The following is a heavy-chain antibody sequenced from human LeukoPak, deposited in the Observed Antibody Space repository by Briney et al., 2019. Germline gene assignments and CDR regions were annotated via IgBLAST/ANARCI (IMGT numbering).Heavy chain of an antibody. CDR2: INPNSGGT. D-gene: IGHD3-3*01. CDR1: GYTFTGYY. CDR3: ASAYYDFWSGYSADFYYGMDV. Sequence: GASVKVSCKASGYTFTGYYMHWVRQAPGQGLEWMGRINPNSGGTNYAQKFQGRVTMTRDTSTSTAYMELSRLRSDDTAVYYCASAYYDFWSGYSADFYYGMDVWGQGTTVTVSS. V-gene: IGHV1-2*06. J-gene: IGHJ6*02.